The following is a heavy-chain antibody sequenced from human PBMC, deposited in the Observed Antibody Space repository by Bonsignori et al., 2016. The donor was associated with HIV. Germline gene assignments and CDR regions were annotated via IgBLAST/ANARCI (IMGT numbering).Heavy chain of an antibody. CDR2: ISSSSSYI. Sequence: VRQMPGKGLEWVSSISSSSSYIYYADSVKGRFTISRDNAKNSLYLQMNSLRAEDTAVYYCARGMVVVIGYYYYYMDVWGKGTTVTVSS. CDR3: ARGMVVVIGYYYYYMDV. V-gene: IGHV3-21*01. D-gene: IGHD3-22*01. J-gene: IGHJ6*03.